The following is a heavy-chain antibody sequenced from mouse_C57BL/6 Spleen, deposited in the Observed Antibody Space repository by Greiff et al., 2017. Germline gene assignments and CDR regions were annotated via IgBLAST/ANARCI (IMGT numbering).Heavy chain of an antibody. J-gene: IGHJ2*01. CDR3: ARLGLDY. Sequence: QVQLQQSGPELVKPGASVKISCKASGYAFSSSWMNWVKQRPGKGLEWIGRIYPGDGDTNYNGKFKGKATLTADKSSSTAYMQLSSLTSEDSAVYFCARLGLDYWGQGTTLTVSS. V-gene: IGHV1-82*01. CDR2: IYPGDGDT. CDR1: GYAFSSSW.